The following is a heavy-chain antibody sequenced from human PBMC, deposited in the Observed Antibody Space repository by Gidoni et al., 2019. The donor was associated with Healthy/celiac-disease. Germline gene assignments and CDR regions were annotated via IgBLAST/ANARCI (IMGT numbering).Heavy chain of an antibody. CDR1: GFTFSDYY. CDR3: ARGAKYDFWSGSRHTYGMDV. Sequence: QVQLVESGGGLVKPGGSLRLSCAASGFTFSDYYMSWIRQAPGKGLGWVSYISSIGSTIYYADSVKGRFTISRDNAKNSLYLQMNSLRAEDTAVYYCARGAKYDFWSGSRHTYGMDVWGQGTTVTVSS. V-gene: IGHV3-11*01. CDR2: ISSIGSTI. J-gene: IGHJ6*02. D-gene: IGHD3-3*01.